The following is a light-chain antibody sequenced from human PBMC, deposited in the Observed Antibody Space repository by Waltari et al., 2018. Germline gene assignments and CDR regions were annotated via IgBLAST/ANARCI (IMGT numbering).Light chain of an antibody. CDR2: QDS. CDR3: QAWDSSTVG. Sequence: SYELTQPPSVSVSPGQTASITCSGDKLGDKYACWYQQKPGQSPVLVIYQDSKRPSGIAERVSGSNTGNTAKRTIGGTQAMDEADYYGQAWDSSTVGFGGGTKLTVL. CDR1: KLGDKY. V-gene: IGLV3-1*01. J-gene: IGLJ2*01.